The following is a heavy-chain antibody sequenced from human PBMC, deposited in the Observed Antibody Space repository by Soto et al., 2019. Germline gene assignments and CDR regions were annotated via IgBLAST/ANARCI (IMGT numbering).Heavy chain of an antibody. CDR1: GGSISSGDYY. D-gene: IGHD3-9*01. Sequence: SETLSLTCTVSGGSISSGDYYWSWIRQPPGKGLEWIGYIYYSGSTYYNPSLKSRVTISVDTSKNQFSLKLSSVTAADTAVYYCARVGDLTGYYYFDYWGQGTLVTVSS. CDR2: IYYSGST. CDR3: ARVGDLTGYYYFDY. V-gene: IGHV4-30-4*01. J-gene: IGHJ4*02.